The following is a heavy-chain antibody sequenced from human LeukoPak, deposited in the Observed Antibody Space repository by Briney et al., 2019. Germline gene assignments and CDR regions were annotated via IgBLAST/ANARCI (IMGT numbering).Heavy chain of an antibody. CDR3: AKDPDYSSGGAN. Sequence: HPGGSLRLSCAASGFTFSSYAMSWVRQAPGKGLEWVSAISGSGGSTYYADSVKDRFTISRDNSKNTLHLQMNSLRAEDTAVYYCAKDPDYSSGGANWGQGTLVTVSS. CDR1: GFTFSSYA. D-gene: IGHD6-25*01. V-gene: IGHV3-23*01. J-gene: IGHJ4*02. CDR2: ISGSGGST.